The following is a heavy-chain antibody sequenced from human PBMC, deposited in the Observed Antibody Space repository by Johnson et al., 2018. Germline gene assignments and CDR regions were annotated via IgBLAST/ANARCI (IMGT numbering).Heavy chain of an antibody. CDR3: TTVVHDSGDYGYYGMDV. V-gene: IGHV1-69*01. CDR2: IIPIFGTA. Sequence: VQLVQSGAEVKKPGSSVKVSCKASGGTFSSYAISWVRQAPGQGLEWMGGIIPIFGTANYAQKFQGRVTITPDESTGTAYMELSSRRSEETAVYYCTTVVHDSGDYGYYGMDVWGQGTTVTVSS. J-gene: IGHJ6*02. CDR1: GGTFSSYA. D-gene: IGHD4-17*01.